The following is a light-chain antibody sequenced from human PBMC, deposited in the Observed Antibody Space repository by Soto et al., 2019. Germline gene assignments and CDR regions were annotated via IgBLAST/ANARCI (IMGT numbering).Light chain of an antibody. V-gene: IGLV2-14*01. CDR1: SRDVGGYHY. J-gene: IGLJ1*01. CDR3: SSYTSSSTYV. CDR2: EGS. Sequence: QSALTQPACVSGSPGESITISCTGISRDVGGYHYVSWYQQHPGKSSKLMSYEGSNRPSGVSHRFYGSKSGNTASLTISGLQAEDEADYYCSSYTSSSTYVFGTGTKLTVL.